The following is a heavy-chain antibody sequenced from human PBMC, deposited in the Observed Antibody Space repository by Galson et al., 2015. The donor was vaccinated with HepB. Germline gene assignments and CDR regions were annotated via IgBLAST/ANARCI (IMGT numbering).Heavy chain of an antibody. J-gene: IGHJ6*02. CDR3: ARVPGTSVLRFLEWSDKGRGYYYYGMDV. D-gene: IGHD3-3*01. V-gene: IGHV1-69*13. CDR2: IIPIFGTA. Sequence: SVKVSCKASGGTFSSYAISWVQQAPGQGLEWMGGIIPIFGTANYAQKFQGRVTITADESTSTAYMELSSLRSEDTAVYYCARVPGTSVLRFLEWSDKGRGYYYYGMDVWGQGNPGHRLL. CDR1: GGTFSSYA.